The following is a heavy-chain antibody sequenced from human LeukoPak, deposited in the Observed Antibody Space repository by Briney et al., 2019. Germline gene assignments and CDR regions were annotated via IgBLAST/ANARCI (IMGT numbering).Heavy chain of an antibody. Sequence: TSETLSLTCTVSGGSISSGGYYWSWIRQHPGKGLEWIGYIYYSGSTYYNPSLKSRVTISVDTSKNQFSLKLSSVTAADTAVYYCASRPVRVVVVPAARRGSFDYWGQGTLVTVSS. J-gene: IGHJ4*02. D-gene: IGHD2-2*01. CDR2: IYYSGST. CDR3: ASRPVRVVVVPAARRGSFDY. CDR1: GGSISSGGYY. V-gene: IGHV4-31*03.